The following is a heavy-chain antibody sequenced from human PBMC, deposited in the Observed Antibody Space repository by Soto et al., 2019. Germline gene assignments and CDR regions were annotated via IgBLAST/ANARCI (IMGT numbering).Heavy chain of an antibody. D-gene: IGHD2-21*02. Sequence: ASVKVSCKASGYTFTIYSMHWVRQAPGQRLEWMGWINAGNGNTKYSQKFQGRVTITRDTSASTAYMELNSLRSEDTAVYYCARSIVVVTALDYWGQGTLVTVSS. CDR1: GYTFTIYS. J-gene: IGHJ4*02. CDR2: INAGNGNT. CDR3: ARSIVVVTALDY. V-gene: IGHV1-3*01.